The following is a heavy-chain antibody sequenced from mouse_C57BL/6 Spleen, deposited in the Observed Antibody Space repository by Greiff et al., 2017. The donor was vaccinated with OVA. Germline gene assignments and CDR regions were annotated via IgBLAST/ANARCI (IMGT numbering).Heavy chain of an antibody. J-gene: IGHJ2*01. CDR1: GYTFTSYW. CDR3: ARRDYYGSNPLDY. Sequence: QVQLKQPGAELVMPGASVKLSCKASGYTFTSYWMHWVKQRPGQGLEWIGEIDPSDSYTNYNQKFKGKSTLTVDKSSSTAYMQLSSLTSEDSAVYYCARRDYYGSNPLDYWGQGTTLTVSS. D-gene: IGHD1-1*01. V-gene: IGHV1-69*01. CDR2: IDPSDSYT.